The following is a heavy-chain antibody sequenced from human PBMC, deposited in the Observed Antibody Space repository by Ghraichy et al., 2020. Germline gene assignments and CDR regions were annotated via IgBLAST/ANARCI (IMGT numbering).Heavy chain of an antibody. CDR2: VSSASNYI. CDR1: GFAFTDYS. CDR3: ARDRRAAGTLLDKYYFDY. Sequence: GGSLRLSCAASGFAFTDYSMNWVRQAPGKGLEWVSSVSSASNYIYYADSVKGRFAISRENAKNSLYLQMNSLRAEDTAVYYCARDRRAAGTLLDKYYFDYWGQGTLVTVSS. V-gene: IGHV3-21*01. J-gene: IGHJ4*02. D-gene: IGHD6-13*01.